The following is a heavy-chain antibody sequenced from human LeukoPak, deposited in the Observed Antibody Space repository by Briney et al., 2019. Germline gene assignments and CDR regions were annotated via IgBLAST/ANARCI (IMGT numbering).Heavy chain of an antibody. J-gene: IGHJ4*02. CDR1: GYPLTELS. Sequence: ASVKVSCKVSGYPLTELSMHWVRQAPGKGLEWMGGFDPEDGETIYAQKFQGRVTMTEDTSTDTAYMELSSLRSEDTAVYYCATVPHIAGAGTPIIDYWGQGTLVTVSS. CDR2: FDPEDGET. D-gene: IGHD6-19*01. V-gene: IGHV1-24*01. CDR3: ATVPHIAGAGTPIIDY.